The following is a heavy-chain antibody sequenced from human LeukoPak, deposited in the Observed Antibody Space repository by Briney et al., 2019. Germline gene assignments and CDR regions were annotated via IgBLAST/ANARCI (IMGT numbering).Heavy chain of an antibody. Sequence: SGTLSLTCAVSGGSISSSNWWSWVRQPPGKGLEWIGEIYHSGSTNYNPSLKGRVTISVDKSKNQFSLKLSSVTAADTAVYYCARPGWSRGFDYWGQGTLVTVSS. CDR2: IYHSGST. D-gene: IGHD6-19*01. V-gene: IGHV4-4*02. CDR1: GGSISSSNW. J-gene: IGHJ4*02. CDR3: ARPGWSRGFDY.